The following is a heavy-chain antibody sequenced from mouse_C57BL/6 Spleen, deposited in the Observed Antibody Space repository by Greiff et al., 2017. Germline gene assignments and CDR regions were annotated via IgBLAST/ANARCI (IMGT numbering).Heavy chain of an antibody. CDR3: ARITTVVVPYAMDY. Sequence: VQLQQPGAELVRPGSSVKLSCKASGYTFTSYWMDWVKQRPGQGLEWIGNIYPSDSETHYNQKFKDKATLTVDKSSSTAYMQLSSLTSEDSAVYYCARITTVVVPYAMDYWGQGTSVTVSS. J-gene: IGHJ4*01. D-gene: IGHD1-1*01. CDR1: GYTFTSYW. CDR2: IYPSDSET. V-gene: IGHV1-61*01.